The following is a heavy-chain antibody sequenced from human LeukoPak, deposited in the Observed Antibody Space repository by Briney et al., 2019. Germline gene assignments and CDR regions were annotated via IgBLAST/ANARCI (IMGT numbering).Heavy chain of an antibody. D-gene: IGHD5-18*01. J-gene: IGHJ4*02. CDR1: GYTFTSYG. CDR3: ARDASGYSYGQFDY. CDR2: ISAYNGNT. Sequence: ASVKVSCKASGYTFTSYGISWVRQAPGQGLEWMGWISAYNGNTNYAQKLQGRVTMTTDTSTSTAYMELRSLRSDDTAVYYCARDASGYSYGQFDYWGQGTLVTVSS. V-gene: IGHV1-18*01.